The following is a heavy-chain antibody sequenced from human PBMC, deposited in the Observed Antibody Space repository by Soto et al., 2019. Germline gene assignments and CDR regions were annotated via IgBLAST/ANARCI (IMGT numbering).Heavy chain of an antibody. CDR1: GGSITYGGFS. D-gene: IGHD1-1*01. J-gene: IGHJ4*02. Sequence: QLRLQESGSRVVRTSETLSLTCTVSGGSITYGGFSWSWIRQSPGKGLEWIGYISYLENTYFHPTFKSRLTMSIDRSKNQFSLNLSSVTAADRAVYFCARGGGNDPFDSWGQGVLVSVSS. CDR2: ISYLENT. CDR3: ARGGGNDPFDS. V-gene: IGHV4-30-2*06.